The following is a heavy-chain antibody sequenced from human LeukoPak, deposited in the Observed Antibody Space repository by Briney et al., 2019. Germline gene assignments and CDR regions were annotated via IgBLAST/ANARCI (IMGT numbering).Heavy chain of an antibody. CDR2: VYYSGST. D-gene: IGHD6-19*01. J-gene: IGHJ4*02. Sequence: PSETLSLTCTVSGGSISSHYWSWIRQPPGKGLECIGCVYYSGSTNYNPSLKSRVTISVDTSKNQFSLDLSSVTAADTAVYYCARGGSSGWYGIDYWGQGTLVTVSS. CDR1: GGSISSHY. CDR3: ARGGSSGWYGIDY. V-gene: IGHV4-59*11.